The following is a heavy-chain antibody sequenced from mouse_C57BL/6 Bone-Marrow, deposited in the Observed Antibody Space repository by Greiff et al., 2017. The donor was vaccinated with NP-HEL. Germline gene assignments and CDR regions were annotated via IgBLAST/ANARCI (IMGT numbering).Heavy chain of an antibody. D-gene: IGHD1-1*01. CDR2: IDPSDSYT. CDR1: GYTFTSYW. CDR3: ANYYYGSKGYFDY. Sequence: QVQLQQPGAELVKPGASVKLSCKASGYTFTSYWMQWVKQRPGQGLEWIGEIDPSDSYTNYNQKFKGKATLTVDTSSSTAYMQISSLTSEDSAVYYCANYYYGSKGYFDYWGQGTTLTVSS. J-gene: IGHJ2*01. V-gene: IGHV1-50*01.